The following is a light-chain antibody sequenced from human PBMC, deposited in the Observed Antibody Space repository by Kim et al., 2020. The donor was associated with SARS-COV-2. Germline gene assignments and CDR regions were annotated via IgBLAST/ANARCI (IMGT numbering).Light chain of an antibody. Sequence: DIEMTQSPSTLSASVGDRVTITCRASQSISSWLAWYHQKPGKAPKLLIYKASSLESGVPSRFSGSGSGTEFTLTISSLQSDDFATYYCQQYTSYWSFGQGTKLEI. CDR1: QSISSW. V-gene: IGKV1-5*03. J-gene: IGKJ2*03. CDR2: KAS. CDR3: QQYTSYWS.